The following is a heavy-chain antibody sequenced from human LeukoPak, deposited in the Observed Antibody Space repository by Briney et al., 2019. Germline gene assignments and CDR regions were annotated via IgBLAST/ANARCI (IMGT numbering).Heavy chain of an antibody. CDR1: GFTFSSYW. J-gene: IGHJ5*02. CDR3: ARGASGIQLWFFDP. CDR2: IKQDGSEK. V-gene: IGHV3-7*01. D-gene: IGHD5-18*01. Sequence: GGSLSLSCPASGFTFSSYWMSWVRQPPGKGLEWVANIKQDGSEKYYVDSVKGRFTISRYNAKNSLYLQIISLRAEDTAVYYCARGASGIQLWFFDPWGQGTLVTVSS.